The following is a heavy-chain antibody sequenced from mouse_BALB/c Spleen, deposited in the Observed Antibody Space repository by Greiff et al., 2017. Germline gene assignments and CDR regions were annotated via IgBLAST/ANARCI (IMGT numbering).Heavy chain of an antibody. CDR3: ARGPNYYGSSYDWYFDV. J-gene: IGHJ1*01. D-gene: IGHD1-1*01. CDR1: GFTFSSYA. CDR2: ISSGGST. V-gene: IGHV5-6-5*01. Sequence: EVKLQESGGGLVKPGGSLKLSCAASGFTFSSYAMSWVRQTPEKRLEWVASISSGGSTYYPDSVKGRFTISRDNARNILYLQMSSLRSEDTAMYYCARGPNYYGSSYDWYFDVWGAGTTVTVSS.